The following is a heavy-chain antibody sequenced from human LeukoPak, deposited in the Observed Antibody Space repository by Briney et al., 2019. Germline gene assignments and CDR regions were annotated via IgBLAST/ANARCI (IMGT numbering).Heavy chain of an antibody. CDR2: IWYDGSNK. J-gene: IGHJ6*02. V-gene: IGHV3-33*06. CDR3: AKDQATYYDILTGLMGNYYGMDV. CDR1: GFTFSTYG. Sequence: GGSLRLSCAASGFTFSTYGMHWVRQAPGKGLEWVAVIWYDGSNKEYADSVKGRFTISRDNSKNTLFLQMNSLKAEDTAVYYCAKDQATYYDILTGLMGNYYGMDVWGQGTTVTVSS. D-gene: IGHD3-9*01.